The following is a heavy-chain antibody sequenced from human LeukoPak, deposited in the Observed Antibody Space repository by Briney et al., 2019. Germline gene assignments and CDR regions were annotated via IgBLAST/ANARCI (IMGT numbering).Heavy chain of an antibody. V-gene: IGHV4-34*01. CDR2: INHSGST. Sequence: SETLSLTCAVYGGSFSGYYWSWIRQPPGKGLEWIGEINHSGSTNYNPSLKSRVTISVDTSKNQFSLKLSSVTAADTAVYYCASTKLYPHPYYFDYWGQGTLVTVSS. CDR1: GGSFSGYY. D-gene: IGHD3-16*02. J-gene: IGHJ4*02. CDR3: ASTKLYPHPYYFDY.